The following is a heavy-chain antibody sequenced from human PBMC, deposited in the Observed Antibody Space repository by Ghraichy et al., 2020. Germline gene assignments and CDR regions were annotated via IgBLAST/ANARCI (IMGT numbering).Heavy chain of an antibody. CDR1: GGSISSGGYY. D-gene: IGHD3-22*01. CDR2: IYYSGST. V-gene: IGHV4-31*03. CDR3: ARVGKNYYDSSGYYYTREFDY. Sequence: SETLSLTCTVSGGSISSGGYYWSWIRQHPGKGLEWIGYIYYSGSTYYNPSLKSRVTISVDTSKNQFSLKLSSVTAADTAVYYCARVGKNYYDSSGYYYTREFDYWGQGTLVTVSS. J-gene: IGHJ4*02.